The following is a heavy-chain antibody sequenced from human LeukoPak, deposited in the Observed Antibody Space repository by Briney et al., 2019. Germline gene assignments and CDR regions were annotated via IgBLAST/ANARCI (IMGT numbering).Heavy chain of an antibody. D-gene: IGHD6-13*01. Sequence: PGGSLLQCCTASTYTLNNELMTWGRQAPGKGLEWVANIKQDGSEKYHVDSVKGRFTISRDNAKNSLYLQMNSLKAEDTAVYYCASSAGYTSTWSAIEYWGHGKPVTVSS. CDR3: ASSAGYTSTWSAIEY. V-gene: IGHV3-7*05. J-gene: IGHJ4*01. CDR2: IKQDGSEK. CDR1: TYTLNNEL.